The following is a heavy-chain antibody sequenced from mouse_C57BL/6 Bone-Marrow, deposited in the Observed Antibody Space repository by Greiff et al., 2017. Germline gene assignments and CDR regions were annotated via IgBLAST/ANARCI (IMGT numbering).Heavy chain of an antibody. CDR1: GVDFSRYW. V-gene: IGHV4-1*01. CDR3: ARRLRWYFDV. J-gene: IGHJ1*03. Sequence: EADGVDFSRYWMSWVRRAPGKGLEWIGEINPDSSTINYAPSLKDKFIISRDNAKNTLYLQMSKVRSEDTALYYCARRLRWYFDVWGTGTTVTVSS. CDR2: INPDSSTI.